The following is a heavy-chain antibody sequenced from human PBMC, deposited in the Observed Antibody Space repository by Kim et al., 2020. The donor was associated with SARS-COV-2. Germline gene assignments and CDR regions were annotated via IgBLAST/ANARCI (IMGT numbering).Heavy chain of an antibody. D-gene: IGHD5-12*01. J-gene: IGHJ4*02. V-gene: IGHV3-30*18. CDR2: ISYYGTVQ. CDR1: GFTFRNYG. CDR3: AKDQNEGYNHLSPHY. Sequence: GGSLRLSCAASGFTFRNYGMHWVRQAPGKGLEWVAVISYYGTVQHSADSVEGRFTISRDNADNTVHLQMSSLRPEDTAVYYCAKDQNEGYNHLSPHYWGQGTLVTVSS.